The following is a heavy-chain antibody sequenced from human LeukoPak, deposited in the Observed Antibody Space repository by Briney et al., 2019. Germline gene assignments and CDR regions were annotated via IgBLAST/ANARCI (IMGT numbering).Heavy chain of an antibody. CDR1: GFTFSSYA. D-gene: IGHD2-15*01. J-gene: IGHJ4*02. Sequence: GGSLRLSCAASGFTFSSYAMSWVRQAPGKGLEWVSAISGSGGSTYYADSVKGRFTISRDNSRDTLYLQMDSLRAEDTAVHYCAKVPRYCSGGSCYGGRFDYWGQGTLVTVSS. CDR3: AKVPRYCSGGSCYGGRFDY. V-gene: IGHV3-23*01. CDR2: ISGSGGST.